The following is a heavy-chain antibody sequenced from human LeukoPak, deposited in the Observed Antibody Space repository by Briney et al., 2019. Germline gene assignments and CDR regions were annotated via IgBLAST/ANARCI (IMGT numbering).Heavy chain of an antibody. CDR1: GGSISSGGYY. Sequence: SETLSLTCTVSGGSISSGGYYWSWIRQPPGKGLEWIGYIYHSGSTYYNLSLKSRVTISVDRSKNQFSLKLSSVTAADTAVYYCARVYTTIFGVAPSGFDPWGQGTLVTVSS. CDR3: ARVYTTIFGVAPSGFDP. D-gene: IGHD3-3*01. V-gene: IGHV4-30-2*01. J-gene: IGHJ5*02. CDR2: IYHSGST.